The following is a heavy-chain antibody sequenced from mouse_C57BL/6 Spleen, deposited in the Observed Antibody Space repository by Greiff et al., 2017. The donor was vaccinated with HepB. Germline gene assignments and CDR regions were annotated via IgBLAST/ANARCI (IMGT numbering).Heavy chain of an antibody. D-gene: IGHD2-4*01. CDR2: IYPGDGDT. V-gene: IGHV1-82*01. CDR1: GYAFSSSW. CDR3: ARWEDYLYAMDY. J-gene: IGHJ4*01. Sequence: VKLMESGPELVKPGASVKISCKASGYAFSSSWMNWVKQRPGKGLEWIGRIYPGDGDTNYNGKFKGKATLTADKSSSTAYMQLSSLTSEDSAVYFCARWEDYLYAMDYWGQGTSVTVSS.